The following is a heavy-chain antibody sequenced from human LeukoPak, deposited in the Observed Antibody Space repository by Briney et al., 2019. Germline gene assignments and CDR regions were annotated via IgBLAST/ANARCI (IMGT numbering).Heavy chain of an antibody. Sequence: SETLSLTCAVYGGSFSGYYWSWIRQPPGKGLEWIGEINHSGSTNYNPSLKSRVTISVDTSKNQFSLKLSSVTAADTAVYYCARVPYPLVGVVTWFDPWGQGTLVTVSS. V-gene: IGHV4-34*01. CDR1: GGSFSGYY. J-gene: IGHJ5*02. D-gene: IGHD3-3*01. CDR2: INHSGST. CDR3: ARVPYPLVGVVTWFDP.